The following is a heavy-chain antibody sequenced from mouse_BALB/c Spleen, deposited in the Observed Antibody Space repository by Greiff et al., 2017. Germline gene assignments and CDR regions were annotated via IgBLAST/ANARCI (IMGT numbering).Heavy chain of an antibody. V-gene: IGHV7-3*02. CDR1: GFTFTDYY. J-gene: IGHJ4*01. D-gene: IGHD2-4*01. CDR2: IRNKANGYTT. Sequence: DVQLVESGGGLVQPGGSLRLSCATSGFTFTDYYMSWVRQPPGKALEWLGFIRNKANGYTTEYSVSVKGRFTISSDNSQSILYLQMNTLRAEDSATYYCARDSGLRRAMDYWGEGTSVTVSS. CDR3: ARDSGLRRAMDY.